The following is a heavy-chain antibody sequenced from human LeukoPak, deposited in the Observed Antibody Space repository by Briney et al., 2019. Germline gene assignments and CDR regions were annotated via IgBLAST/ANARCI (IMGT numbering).Heavy chain of an antibody. CDR2: IYKNAIT. J-gene: IGHJ6*03. D-gene: IGHD3-10*01. V-gene: IGHV3-53*01. CDR1: GFTVSSNY. CDR3: TRSLRVRGVPDYMDV. Sequence: GGSMRLSCAASGFTVSSNYMTWVRQAPGKGLEWVSVIYKNAITFHADTVKGRFTISRDNSKNTLYLQMNNLRADDTAVYYCTRSLRVRGVPDYMDVWGKGTTVTVS.